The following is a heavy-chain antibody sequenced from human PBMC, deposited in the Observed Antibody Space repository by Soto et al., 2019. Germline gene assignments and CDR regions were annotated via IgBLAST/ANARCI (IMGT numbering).Heavy chain of an antibody. V-gene: IGHV6-1*01. CDR2: TYYRSKWYN. D-gene: IGHD3-3*01. J-gene: IGHJ5*02. Sequence: SQTLSLTCAISGDSVSSNSAAWKWIRQSPSRGLEWLGRTYYRSKWYNDYAVSVKSRITINPDTSKNQFSLQLNSVTPEDTAVYYCARDQGKPGYDFWSGYLNWFDPWGQGTLVTVSS. CDR1: GDSVSSNSAA. CDR3: ARDQGKPGYDFWSGYLNWFDP.